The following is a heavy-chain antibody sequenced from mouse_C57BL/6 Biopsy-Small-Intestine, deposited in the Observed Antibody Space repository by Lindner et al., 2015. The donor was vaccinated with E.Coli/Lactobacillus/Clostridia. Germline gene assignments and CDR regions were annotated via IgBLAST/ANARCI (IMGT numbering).Heavy chain of an antibody. V-gene: IGHV3-5*01. CDR2: IYYSGTI. CDR3: ARDDGYYYAMDY. CDR1: GISITTGNYR. Sequence: VQLQESGPGLVKPSQTVFLTCTVTGISITTGNYRWRWIRQFPGNKLEWIGYIYYSGTITYNPSLTSRTTITRDTPKNQFFLEMNSLTAEDTATYYCARDDGYYYAMDYWGQGTSVTVSS. D-gene: IGHD2-3*01. J-gene: IGHJ4*01.